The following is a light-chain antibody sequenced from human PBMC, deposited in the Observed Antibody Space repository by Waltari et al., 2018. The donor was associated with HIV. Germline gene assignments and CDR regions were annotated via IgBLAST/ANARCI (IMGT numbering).Light chain of an antibody. Sequence: QTVVTQEPSFSVSPGGTVTLTCGLTSGSVSTSYYPSWYQQTPGQAPRTLIYSTNTRPSGVPDRFSGSILGNKAALTITGAQADDESDYYCVLYMGSGIRVFGRGTKLTVL. CDR1: SGSVSTSYY. CDR2: STN. V-gene: IGLV8-61*01. J-gene: IGLJ2*01. CDR3: VLYMGSGIRV.